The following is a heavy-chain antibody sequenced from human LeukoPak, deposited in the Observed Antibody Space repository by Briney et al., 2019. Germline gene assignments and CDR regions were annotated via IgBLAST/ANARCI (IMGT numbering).Heavy chain of an antibody. V-gene: IGHV1-18*01. Sequence: ASVKVSCKASGYTFTSYGISWVRQAPGQGLEWMGWISAYNGNTNYAQKLQGRVTMTTDTSTSTAYMELRSLRSDDTAVYYCARAMILDIVATIFVLDYWGQGTLVTVSS. CDR1: GYTFTSYG. J-gene: IGHJ4*02. CDR2: ISAYNGNT. D-gene: IGHD5-12*01. CDR3: ARAMILDIVATIFVLDY.